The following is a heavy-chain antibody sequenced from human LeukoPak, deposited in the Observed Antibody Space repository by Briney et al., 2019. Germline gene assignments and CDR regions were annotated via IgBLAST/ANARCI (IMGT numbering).Heavy chain of an antibody. CDR1: GGSISSYY. Sequence: SETLSLTCTVSGGSISSYYWSWIRQPPRKELEWTGYIYYSGSTNYNPSLKSRVTISVDTSKNQFSLKLSSVTAADTAVYYCARDKRAGGMDVWGQGTTVTVSS. V-gene: IGHV4-59*01. J-gene: IGHJ6*02. CDR3: ARDKRAGGMDV. D-gene: IGHD6-25*01. CDR2: IYYSGST.